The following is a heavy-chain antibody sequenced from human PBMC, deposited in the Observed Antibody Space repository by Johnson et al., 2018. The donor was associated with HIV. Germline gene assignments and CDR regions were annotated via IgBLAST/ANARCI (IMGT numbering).Heavy chain of an antibody. CDR2: IRYDGSNK. CDR1: GFTFSSYG. CDR3: ASGGWLDGAFDI. V-gene: IGHV3-30*02. J-gene: IGHJ3*02. D-gene: IGHD6-19*01. Sequence: QVQLVESGGGVVQPGGSLRLSCAASGFTFSSYGMHWVRQAPGKGLEWVAFIRYDGSNKYYADSVKGRFTISRDNSKNTLYLQMNSLRAEDTAVYYCASGGWLDGAFDIWGQGTMVTVSS.